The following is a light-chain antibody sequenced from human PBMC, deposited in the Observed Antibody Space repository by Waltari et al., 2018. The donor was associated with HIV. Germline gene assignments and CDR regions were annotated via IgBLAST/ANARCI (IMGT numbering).Light chain of an antibody. Sequence: QSALTQPASVSGSPGQSITISCTASSSELSDYDSASWYQHHPGKAPKVITYEVSNRPSGIPDRFSGAKAGNTASLTISGLQAEDEAYYFCTSYRSSATPVFGGGTKLTVL. CDR3: TSYRSSATPV. CDR2: EVS. J-gene: IGLJ3*02. V-gene: IGLV2-14*01. CDR1: SSELSDYDS.